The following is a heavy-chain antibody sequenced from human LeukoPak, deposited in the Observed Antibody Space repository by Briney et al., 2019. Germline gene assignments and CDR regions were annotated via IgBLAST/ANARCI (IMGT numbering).Heavy chain of an antibody. CDR3: ARDLAAYGDYVY. V-gene: IGHV3-21*01. CDR2: ISSSSSYI. Sequence: PGGSLRLSCAASGFTFSSYSMNWVRQAPGKGPEWVSSISSSSSYIYYADSVKGRFTISRDNAKNSLYLQMNSLRAEDTAVYYCARDLAAYGDYVYWGQGTLVTVSS. CDR1: GFTFSSYS. J-gene: IGHJ4*02. D-gene: IGHD4-17*01.